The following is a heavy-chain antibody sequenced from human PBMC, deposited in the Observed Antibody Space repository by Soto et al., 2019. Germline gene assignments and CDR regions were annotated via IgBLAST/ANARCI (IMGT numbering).Heavy chain of an antibody. CDR1: GYTFTSYG. CDR2: ISAYNGNT. V-gene: IGHV1-18*04. J-gene: IGHJ6*02. D-gene: IGHD5-18*01. CDR3: ARFPCSSYGYVYYYYGMDG. Sequence: QVQLVQSGAEVKKPGATVKVSCKASGYTFTSYGISWVRQAPVQGLEWMGWISAYNGNTNYAQQLQGRVTMTTDTATSTAYMELRSLRSEDTAVYYCARFPCSSYGYVYYYYGMDGWGQGTTVTVSS.